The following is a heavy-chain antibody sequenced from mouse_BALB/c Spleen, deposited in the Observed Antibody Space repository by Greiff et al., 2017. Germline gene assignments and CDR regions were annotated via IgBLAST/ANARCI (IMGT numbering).Heavy chain of an antibody. CDR1: GYAFSSYW. Sequence: VQLQQSGAELVRPGSSVKISCKASGYAFSSYWMNWVKQRPGQGLEWIGKIYPGDGDTNYNGKFKGKATLTADKSSSTDYMQLSSLTSEDSAVYFCARHYGSSYDYWGQGTTLTVSS. D-gene: IGHD1-1*01. J-gene: IGHJ2*01. CDR2: IYPGDGDT. V-gene: IGHV1-80*01. CDR3: ARHYGSSYDY.